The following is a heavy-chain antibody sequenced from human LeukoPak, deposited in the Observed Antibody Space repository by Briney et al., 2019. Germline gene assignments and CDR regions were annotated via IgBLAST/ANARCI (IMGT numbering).Heavy chain of an antibody. CDR2: TSHDDSNK. D-gene: IGHD3-10*01. CDR1: GSTFRTYG. Sequence: GRSLRLSCAASGSTFRTYGMHWVRQAPGKGLEWVATTSHDDSNKNYADSVKGRFTISRDNSRNTLYLQMNNLRPEDTAIYYCAKDWGTEFASGSSYLDYWGLGTLVTVSS. J-gene: IGHJ4*02. V-gene: IGHV3-30*18. CDR3: AKDWGTEFASGSSYLDY.